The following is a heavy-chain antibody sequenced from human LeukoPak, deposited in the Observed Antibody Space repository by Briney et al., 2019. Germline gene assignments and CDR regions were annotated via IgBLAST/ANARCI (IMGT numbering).Heavy chain of an antibody. CDR3: ARDCSGTSCYDY. D-gene: IGHD2-15*01. CDR1: GGSISPYY. J-gene: IGHJ4*02. Sequence: PSETLSLTCIVSGGSISPYYWSWIRQPPGSGLEWTAYIYYSGSTSYNPSLKSRVAISVDTSNNEVSLKLSSVTAADTAVYYCARDCSGTSCYDYWGQGTLVTVSS. V-gene: IGHV4-59*12. CDR2: IYYSGST.